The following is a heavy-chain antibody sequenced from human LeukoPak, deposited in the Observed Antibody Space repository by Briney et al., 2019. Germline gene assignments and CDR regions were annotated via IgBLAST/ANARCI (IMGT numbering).Heavy chain of an antibody. J-gene: IGHJ3*01. Sequence: GSLRLSCAVSGFTFSSYWMHWVRQAPGKGLVWVSRLNSDGSSTSYADSVKGRFTISRDNAKNTLYLQINSLKPEDTAVYYCAKGGRGIRQAFDLWGQGTMVTVSS. CDR1: GFTFSSYW. CDR2: LNSDGSST. D-gene: IGHD1-14*01. V-gene: IGHV3-74*01. CDR3: AKGGRGIRQAFDL.